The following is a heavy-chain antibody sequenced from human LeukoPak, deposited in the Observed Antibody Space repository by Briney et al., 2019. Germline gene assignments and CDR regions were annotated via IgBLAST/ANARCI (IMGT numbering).Heavy chain of an antibody. CDR2: ISSSGSTI. CDR1: GFTFSSYE. D-gene: IGHD1-26*01. J-gene: IGHJ4*02. CDR3: ARGGGSKYSGSHPFDY. Sequence: GGSLRLSCAASGFTFSSYEMNWVRQAPGKGLEWVSYISSSGSTIYYADSAKGRFTISRDNAKNSLYLQMNSLRAEDTAVYYCARGGGSKYSGSHPFDYWGQGTLVTVSS. V-gene: IGHV3-48*03.